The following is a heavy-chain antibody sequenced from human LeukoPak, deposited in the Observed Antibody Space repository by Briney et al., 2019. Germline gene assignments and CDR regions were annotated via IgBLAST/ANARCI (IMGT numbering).Heavy chain of an antibody. V-gene: IGHV3-48*03. CDR1: GFTFSNYE. CDR3: ARDRSCSSTSCSHPGDFDY. Sequence: GGSLRLSCAASGFTFSNYEMNWVRQAPGKGLEWVSYISSRGSPIYYADSVKGRFTISRDNAKTSLYLQMNSLRAEDTAVYYCARDRSCSSTSCSHPGDFDYWGQGTLVTVSS. D-gene: IGHD2-2*01. J-gene: IGHJ4*02. CDR2: ISSRGSPI.